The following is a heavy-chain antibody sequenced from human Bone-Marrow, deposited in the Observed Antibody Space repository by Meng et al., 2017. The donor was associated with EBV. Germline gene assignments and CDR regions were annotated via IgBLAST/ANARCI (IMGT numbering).Heavy chain of an antibody. V-gene: IGHV3-74*01. Sequence: EVRLVESGGALVRPGGSLRLSLAASGFTFSNYWMHWVRQAPGKGLMWASRLNEDGATTTYADSVKGRFTISRDNAKNTLYLHMSSLRADDTAVYYCSRDLVGSDDYWGQGTLVTVSS. CDR3: SRDLVGSDDY. D-gene: IGHD2-8*02. CDR2: LNEDGATT. J-gene: IGHJ4*02. CDR1: GFTFSNYW.